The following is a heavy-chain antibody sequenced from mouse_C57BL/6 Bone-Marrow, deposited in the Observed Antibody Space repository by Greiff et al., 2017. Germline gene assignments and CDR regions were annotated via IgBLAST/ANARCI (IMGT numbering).Heavy chain of an antibody. D-gene: IGHD2-1*01. CDR1: GYSITSGYY. CDR2: ISYDGSN. Sequence: ESGPGLVKPSQSLSLTCSVTGYSITSGYYWNWIRQFPGNKLEWMGYISYDGSNNYNPSLKNRISITRDTSKNQFFLKLNSVTTEDTATYYCARAYPYGNYEGFDYWGQGTTLTVSS. V-gene: IGHV3-6*01. CDR3: ARAYPYGNYEGFDY. J-gene: IGHJ2*01.